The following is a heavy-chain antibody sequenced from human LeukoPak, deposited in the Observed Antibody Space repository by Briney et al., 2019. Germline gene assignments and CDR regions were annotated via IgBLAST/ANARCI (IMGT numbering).Heavy chain of an antibody. J-gene: IGHJ4*02. Sequence: GGSLRLSCAAAGFTFSSYGMHWVRQAPGKGLEWVAVIWYDGSNKYYADSVKGRFTISRDNSKNTLYLQMNSLRAEDTAVYYCARAIGQQLESHFDYWGQGTLVTVSS. CDR2: IWYDGSNK. CDR3: ARAIGQQLESHFDY. CDR1: GFTFSSYG. D-gene: IGHD6-13*01. V-gene: IGHV3-33*01.